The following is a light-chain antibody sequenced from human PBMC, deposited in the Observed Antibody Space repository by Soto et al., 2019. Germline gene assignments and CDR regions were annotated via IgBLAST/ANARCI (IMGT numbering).Light chain of an antibody. CDR1: QIVSDD. CDR2: GAS. J-gene: IGKJ1*01. CDR3: QQYYSWPQET. Sequence: EIGMTQSAATLSVSPGERATLSCRVSQIVSDDLAWYQQKPGQAPRLLIYGASARPTGIPARFSGSGSGTEFTLTISSLQSEDFAIYYCQQYYSWPQETFGQGTRVDIK. V-gene: IGKV3-15*01.